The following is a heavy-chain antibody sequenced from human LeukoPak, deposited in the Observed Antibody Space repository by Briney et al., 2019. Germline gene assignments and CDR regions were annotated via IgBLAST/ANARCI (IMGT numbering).Heavy chain of an antibody. CDR2: ISTSISYI. D-gene: IGHD3-22*01. J-gene: IGHJ4*02. Sequence: GGSLRLSCAASGFTFSSYSMNWVRQAPGKGLEWVSSISTSISYIYYADSVKGRFTISRDNAENSLYLQMNSLRAEDTAVYYCARRNLVYYDSSGYYYLDYWGQGTLVTVSS. V-gene: IGHV3-21*01. CDR3: ARRNLVYYDSSGYYYLDY. CDR1: GFTFSSYS.